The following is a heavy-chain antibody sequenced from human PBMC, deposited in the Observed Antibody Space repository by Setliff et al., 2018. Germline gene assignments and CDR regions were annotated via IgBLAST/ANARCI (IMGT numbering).Heavy chain of an antibody. J-gene: IGHJ4*02. D-gene: IGHD2-15*01. CDR1: GYTFSSNA. CDR3: TRVTHGLAAPEDY. Sequence: ASVKVSCKASGYTFSSNAFHWVRQAPGQTLEWMGWIHAGSSNTLYSQRFQDRFTFSRDDSKSIAYLQMSSLQTEDTALYYCTRVTHGLAAPEDYWGQGTLVTVSS. CDR2: IHAGSSNT. V-gene: IGHV1-3*01.